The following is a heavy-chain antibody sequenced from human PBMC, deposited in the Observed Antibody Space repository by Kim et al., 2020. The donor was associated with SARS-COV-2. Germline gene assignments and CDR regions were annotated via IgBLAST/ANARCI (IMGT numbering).Heavy chain of an antibody. V-gene: IGHV3-21*01. Sequence: GGSLRLSCAASGFTFSSYSMNWVRQAPGKGLEWVSSISSSSSYIYYADSVKGRFTISRDNAKNSLYLQMNSLRAEDTAVYYCARDGSSIGGYYYYYGMDVWGQGTTVTVSS. D-gene: IGHD6-13*01. J-gene: IGHJ6*02. CDR3: ARDGSSIGGYYYYYGMDV. CDR2: ISSSSSYI. CDR1: GFTFSSYS.